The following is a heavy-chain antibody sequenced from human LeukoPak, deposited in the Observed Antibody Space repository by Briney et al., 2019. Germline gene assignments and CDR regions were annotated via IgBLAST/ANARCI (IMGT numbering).Heavy chain of an antibody. J-gene: IGHJ4*02. CDR3: ARDLGWLHYAD. Sequence: GGSLRLSCAASGFTFSSNSMNWVRQAPGKGLEWVSGIGGSGGFITYYADSVKGRFTVSRDNSKNTLYLQMNSLRADDTAVYYCARDLGWLHYADWGQGTLVTVSS. CDR2: IGGSGGFIT. D-gene: IGHD5-12*01. CDR1: GFTFSSNS. V-gene: IGHV3-23*01.